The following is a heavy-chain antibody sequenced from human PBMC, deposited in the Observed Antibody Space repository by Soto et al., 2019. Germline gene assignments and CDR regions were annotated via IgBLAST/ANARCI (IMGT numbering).Heavy chain of an antibody. CDR3: ARHARAAAAPPYYFDY. CDR1: GGSISSSSYY. J-gene: IGHJ4*02. V-gene: IGHV4-39*01. D-gene: IGHD6-13*01. Sequence: SETLSLTCTVSGGSISSSSYYWGWIRQPPGKGLEWIGSIYYSGSTYYNPSLKSRVTISVDTSKNQFSLKLSSVTAADTAVYYCARHARAAAAPPYYFDYWGQGTLVTVSS. CDR2: IYYSGST.